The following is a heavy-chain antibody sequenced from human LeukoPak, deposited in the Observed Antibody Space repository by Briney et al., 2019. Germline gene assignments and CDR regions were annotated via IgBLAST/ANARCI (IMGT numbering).Heavy chain of an antibody. D-gene: IGHD3-10*01. V-gene: IGHV3-66*02. CDR2: IYSGGST. J-gene: IGHJ3*01. Sequence: GGSLRLSCAASGFTVSSNYMSWVRQAPGKGLEWVLVIYSGGSTYYADSVKGRFTISRDNSKNTLYLQMNSLRAEDTAVYYCARDPESSGSNLPSWGQGTMVTVSS. CDR1: GFTVSSNY. CDR3: ARDPESSGSNLPS.